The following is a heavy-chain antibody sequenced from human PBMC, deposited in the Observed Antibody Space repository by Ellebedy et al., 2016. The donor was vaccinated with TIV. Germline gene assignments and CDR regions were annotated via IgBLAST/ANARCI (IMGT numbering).Heavy chain of an antibody. CDR2: INPNSGGT. Sequence: ASVKVSCKASGYTFTDYYIHWVRQAPGQGLEWMGWINPNSGGTNYAQKFQGRVTMTRDTSTSTVYMELSSLRSEDTAVYYCVVGDGMDVWGQGTTVTVSS. CDR1: GYTFTDYY. V-gene: IGHV1-2*02. CDR3: VVGDGMDV. J-gene: IGHJ6*02. D-gene: IGHD1-26*01.